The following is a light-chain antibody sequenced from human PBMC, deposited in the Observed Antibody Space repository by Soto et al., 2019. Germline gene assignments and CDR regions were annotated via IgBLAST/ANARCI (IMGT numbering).Light chain of an antibody. Sequence: DIVLTQTPCTLTLSPGDRATLSCRASQRVGSNYLAWYQQKSGQPPRLLIHGASSRATGVPDRFSGSGSGTDFTLTISSLEPEDFEVYYCQQSHNWPLTFGQGTKVDIK. CDR1: QRVGSNY. J-gene: IGKJ1*01. CDR2: GAS. V-gene: IGKV3D-20*02. CDR3: QQSHNWPLT.